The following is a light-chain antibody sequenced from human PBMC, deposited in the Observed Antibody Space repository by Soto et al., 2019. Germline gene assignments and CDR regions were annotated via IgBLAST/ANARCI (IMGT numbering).Light chain of an antibody. V-gene: IGLV2-14*01. Sequence: LTQPASVSGSPGQSITISCTGTSSDVGGYNYVSWYQQHPGKAPKLMIYEVSNRPSGVSNRFSGSKSGNTASLTISGLQAEDEADYYCSSYTSSSTLHYVFGTGTKVTVL. J-gene: IGLJ1*01. CDR1: SSDVGGYNY. CDR2: EVS. CDR3: SSYTSSSTLHYV.